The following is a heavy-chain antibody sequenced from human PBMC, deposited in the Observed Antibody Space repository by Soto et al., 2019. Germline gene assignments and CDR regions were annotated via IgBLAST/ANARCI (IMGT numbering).Heavy chain of an antibody. J-gene: IGHJ4*02. CDR3: ASHPRDSSGYWYYFDY. D-gene: IGHD3-22*01. V-gene: IGHV3-21*01. CDR2: ISSSSSYM. Sequence: GGSLRLSCAASGFTFSSYSMNWVRQAPWKGLEWVSSISSSSSYMDYADSVKGRFTISRDNAKNSLYLQMNSLRAEDTAVYYCASHPRDSSGYWYYFDYWGQGTLVTVSS. CDR1: GFTFSSYS.